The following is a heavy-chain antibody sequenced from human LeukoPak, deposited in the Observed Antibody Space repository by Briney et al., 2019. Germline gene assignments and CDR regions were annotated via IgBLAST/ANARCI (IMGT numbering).Heavy chain of an antibody. CDR3: ANNRYSSRWRGAFDV. D-gene: IGHD6-13*01. V-gene: IGHV3-48*02. CDR2: ITASGTAM. J-gene: IGHJ3*01. CDR1: GFTFSSYS. Sequence: PGGSLRLSGAASGFTFSSYSMNWVRQAPGKGLEWVSHITASGTAMFYADSVKGRFTISRDNAKNSLYLQMNSLRDEDTAVYYCANNRYSSRWRGAFDVWGQGTRVTVSS.